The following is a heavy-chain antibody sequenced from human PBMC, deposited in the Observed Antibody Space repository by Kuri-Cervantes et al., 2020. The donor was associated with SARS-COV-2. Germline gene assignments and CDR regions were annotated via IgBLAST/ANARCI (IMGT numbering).Heavy chain of an antibody. D-gene: IGHD3-10*01. CDR3: ARVPSTGFGELLSAFDI. CDR2: IYYSGST. Sequence: SETLSLTCTVSGGSISSYYWSWIRQPPGKGLEWIGYIYYSGSTNYNPSLKSRVTISVDTSKNQFPLKLSSVTAADTAVYYCARVPSTGFGELLSAFDIWGQGTMVTVSS. J-gene: IGHJ3*02. V-gene: IGHV4-59*01. CDR1: GGSISSYY.